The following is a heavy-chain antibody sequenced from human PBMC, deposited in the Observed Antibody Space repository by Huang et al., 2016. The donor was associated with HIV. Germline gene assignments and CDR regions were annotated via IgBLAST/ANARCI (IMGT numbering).Heavy chain of an antibody. J-gene: IGHJ4*02. V-gene: IGHV5-51*01. CDR1: GYSFSSYW. D-gene: IGHD6-6*01. CDR2: IFPDDSDT. CDR3: ARRFSSSSGYFDY. Sequence: VQLVQSGAEVKKPGESLKISCKGSGYSFSSYWIAWVRQMPGKGLEWMGVIFPDDSDTQYSPSFEGQVTISADKSIGTAFLQWSSLKASDTAMYYCARRFSSSSGYFDYWGQGSLVTVSS.